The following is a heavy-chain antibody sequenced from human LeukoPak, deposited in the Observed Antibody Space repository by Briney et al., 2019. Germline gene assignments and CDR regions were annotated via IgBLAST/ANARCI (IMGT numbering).Heavy chain of an antibody. D-gene: IGHD4-11*01. Sequence: SETLSLTCTVSGGSFEHYFWSWIRQPPGKGLEWIAYIYYSGSTNYNPSLKSRVTISVDTSKNQFSLRLSSVTAADTAVYYCARLRGNYFPDYWGQGTLVTVSS. CDR2: IYYSGST. J-gene: IGHJ4*02. CDR3: ARLRGNYFPDY. V-gene: IGHV4-59*01. CDR1: GGSFEHYF.